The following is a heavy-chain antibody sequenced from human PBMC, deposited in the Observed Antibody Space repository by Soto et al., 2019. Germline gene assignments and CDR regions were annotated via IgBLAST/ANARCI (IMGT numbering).Heavy chain of an antibody. J-gene: IGHJ5*02. CDR1: GGSISSGGYY. Sequence: SETLSLTCTVSGGSISSGGYYWSWIRQHPGKGLEWIGYIYYSGSTYYNPSLKSRVTISVDTSKNQFSLQLNSVTPEDTAVYYCARDIDSPLDPWGQGTLVTVSS. CDR3: ARDIDSPLDP. V-gene: IGHV4-31*03. CDR2: IYYSGST. D-gene: IGHD2-15*01.